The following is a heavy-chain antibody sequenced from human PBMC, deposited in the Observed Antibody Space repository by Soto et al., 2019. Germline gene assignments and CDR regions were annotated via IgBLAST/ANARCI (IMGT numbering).Heavy chain of an antibody. CDR3: AKTGLLPKRWQPFDY. V-gene: IGHV3-23*01. CDR1: GFAFSLYA. J-gene: IGHJ4*02. D-gene: IGHD2-15*01. CDR2: ISGSGGST. Sequence: GSLRLSCAPSGFAFSLYALSWNWPARGTVLQWVSAISGSGGSTYYADSVKGRFTISRDNSKNTLYLQMNSLRAEGTAVYYCAKTGLLPKRWQPFDYWGQGTLVTVSS.